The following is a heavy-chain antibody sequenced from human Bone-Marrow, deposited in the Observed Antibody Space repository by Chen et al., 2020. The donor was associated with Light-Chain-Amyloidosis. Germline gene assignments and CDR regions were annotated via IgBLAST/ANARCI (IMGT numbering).Heavy chain of an antibody. J-gene: IGHJ4*02. CDR3: AKENNEWLYFFDY. CDR1: GFTFSRHG. CDR2: IRYDGSNK. Sequence: QVQLVESGGGVVQPGGSLRLSCAASGFTFSRHGMHWVRQAPGKGLEWVAFIRYDGSNKYYADSVKSRFTISRDKSKNTLYLERNSLSADDTAVYYGAKENNEWLYFFDYWGQGTLVTVSS. D-gene: IGHD3-3*01. V-gene: IGHV3-30*02.